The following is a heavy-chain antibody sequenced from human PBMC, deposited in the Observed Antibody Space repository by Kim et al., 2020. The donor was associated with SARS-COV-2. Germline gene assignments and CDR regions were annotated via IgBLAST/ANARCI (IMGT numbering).Heavy chain of an antibody. V-gene: IGHV4-61*08. CDR2: VFHSGTT. Sequence: SETLSLTCTVSGGSVSSGDYYWSWIRQPPGKGLEWIGYVFHSGTTNYNPSLKSRVTISVDTSKNQFSLRLISVTAADTAVYYCAGEQHDTRGWRVDHWG. J-gene: IGHJ4*01. CDR1: GGSVSSGDYY. CDR3: AGEQHDTRGWRVDH. D-gene: IGHD3-22*01.